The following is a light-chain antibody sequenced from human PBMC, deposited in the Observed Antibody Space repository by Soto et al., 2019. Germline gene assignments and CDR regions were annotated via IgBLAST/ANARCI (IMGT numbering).Light chain of an antibody. J-gene: IGKJ1*01. CDR3: QQYNYWPS. CDR2: RAS. CDR1: ESVNGN. Sequence: EIGMTQSPDTLSVSPGETATLSCRASESVNGNLAWYQQKPGQAPRLLIHRASTRANGVTARFSGSGSGTEYTLTINSLQSEDFAVYYCQQYNYWPSFGQGTKVDIK. V-gene: IGKV3-15*01.